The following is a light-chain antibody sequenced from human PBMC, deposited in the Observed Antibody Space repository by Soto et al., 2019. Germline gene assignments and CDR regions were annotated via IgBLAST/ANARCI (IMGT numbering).Light chain of an antibody. CDR3: QQYKSYST. J-gene: IGKJ1*01. V-gene: IGKV1-5*01. Sequence: DIQLTPSPSTLSASVVDRVTLTCRAAQSLNSRLAWYQHRPGKAPRLLIYDASTLESGVPSRFSGSGSGTEFTLTINNLQPDDLATYICQQYKSYSTFGRGTKVDIK. CDR2: DAS. CDR1: QSLNSR.